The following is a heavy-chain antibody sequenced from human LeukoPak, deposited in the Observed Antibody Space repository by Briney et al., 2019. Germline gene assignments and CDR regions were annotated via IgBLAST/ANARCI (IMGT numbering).Heavy chain of an antibody. CDR1: GFTFSSYG. V-gene: IGHV3-33*01. D-gene: IGHD3-10*01. CDR2: IWYDRSNK. J-gene: IGHJ4*02. Sequence: PGGSLRLSCAASGFTFSSYGMHWVRQAPGKGLEWVAVIWYDRSNKYYADSVKGRFTISRDNSKNTLYLQMNSLRAEDTAVYYCARDLDYYGSGSYYNAHSPFDYWGQGTLVTVSS. CDR3: ARDLDYYGSGSYYNAHSPFDY.